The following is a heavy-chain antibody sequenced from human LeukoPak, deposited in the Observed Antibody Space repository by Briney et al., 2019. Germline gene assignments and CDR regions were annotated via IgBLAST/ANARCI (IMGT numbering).Heavy chain of an antibody. Sequence: GASVKVSCKASGYTFTSYYMHWVRQAPGQVLEWMGIINPSGGSTSYAQKFQGRVTMTRDTSTSTVYMELSSLRSEDTAVYYCAREGYYDSSGFHAGFDYWGQGILVTVSS. CDR3: AREGYYDSSGFHAGFDY. D-gene: IGHD3-22*01. CDR2: INPSGGST. CDR1: GYTFTSYY. V-gene: IGHV1-46*01. J-gene: IGHJ4*02.